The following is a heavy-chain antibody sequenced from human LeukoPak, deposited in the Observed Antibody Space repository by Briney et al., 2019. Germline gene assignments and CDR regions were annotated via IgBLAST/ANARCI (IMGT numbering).Heavy chain of an antibody. V-gene: IGHV3-23*01. CDR2: ISGSGTST. J-gene: IGHJ4*02. CDR1: GFTFNTYA. D-gene: IGHD1-26*01. Sequence: PGGSLRLSCAASGFTFNTYAMSWVRQAPGKGLEWVSGISGSGTSTYYANSVKGRFTVSRDNSKNTLYLQMNNLRAEDTAAYYCGKDQEGCGIGLFDHWGQGTLVTVSS. CDR3: GKDQEGCGIGLFDH.